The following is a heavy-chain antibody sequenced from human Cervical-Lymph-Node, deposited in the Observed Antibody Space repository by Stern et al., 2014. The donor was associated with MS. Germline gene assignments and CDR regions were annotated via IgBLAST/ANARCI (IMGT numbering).Heavy chain of an antibody. Sequence: QVQLQESGPGLVKPWETLSLTCSVSGGSINNYYWTWIRQSPGKGLEWIGYMSYRGITNYNPSLKSRVTIAVDTSKNQFSLKLSSVTAADTAVYYCARDKDYQGKYGMDVWGQGTTVTVSS. CDR1: GGSINNYY. J-gene: IGHJ6*02. CDR3: ARDKDYQGKYGMDV. CDR2: MSYRGIT. D-gene: IGHD4/OR15-4a*01. V-gene: IGHV4-59*01.